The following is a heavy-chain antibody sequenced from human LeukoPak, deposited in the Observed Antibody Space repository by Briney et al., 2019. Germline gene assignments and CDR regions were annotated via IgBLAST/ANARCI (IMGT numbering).Heavy chain of an antibody. J-gene: IGHJ4*02. V-gene: IGHV3-7*01. CDR3: ARDLWITGTTSPFDY. CDR1: GFMCSSYW. CDR2: IKQDGSEK. D-gene: IGHD1-7*01. Sequence: PGGSLRLSCAASGFMCSSYWMSWVRQAPGKGLEWVANIKQDGSEKYYVDSVKGRFTISRGKHSLYLQMNSLRVEDTAVYYCARDLWITGTTSPFDYWGQGTLVTVSS.